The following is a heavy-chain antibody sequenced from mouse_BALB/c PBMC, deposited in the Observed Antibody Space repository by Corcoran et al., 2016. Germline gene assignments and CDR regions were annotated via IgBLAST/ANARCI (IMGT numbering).Heavy chain of an antibody. D-gene: IGHD1-1*01. V-gene: IGHV1-81*01. CDR1: GYTFTDYV. CDR3: ARKGDYEDYAMDY. J-gene: IGHJ4*01. CDR2: IYPGSGST. Sequence: QVQLQQSGPELVKPGASVKMSCKASGYTFTDYVISWVKQRTGQGLEWIGEIYPGSGSTYYNEKFKGKVTLTADKSSNTAYMQLSSLTSEDSAVYFCARKGDYEDYAMDYWGQGTSVTVSS.